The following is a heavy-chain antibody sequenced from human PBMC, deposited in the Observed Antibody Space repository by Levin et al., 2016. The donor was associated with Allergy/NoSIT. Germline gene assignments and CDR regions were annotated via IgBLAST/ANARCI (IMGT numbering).Heavy chain of an antibody. V-gene: IGHV3-33*01. CDR1: GFTFSSYG. CDR2: IWYDGSNK. J-gene: IGHJ4*02. Sequence: GGSLRLSCAASGFTFSSYGMHWVRQAPGKGLEWVAVIWYDGSNKYYADSVKGRFTISRDNSKNTLYLQMNSLRAEDTAVYYCAREGIAAAGDYWGQGTLVTVSS. D-gene: IGHD6-13*01. CDR3: AREGIAAAGDY.